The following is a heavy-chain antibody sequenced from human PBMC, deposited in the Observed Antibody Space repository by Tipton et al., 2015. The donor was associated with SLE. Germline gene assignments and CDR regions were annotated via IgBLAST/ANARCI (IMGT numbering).Heavy chain of an antibody. J-gene: IGHJ6*02. Sequence: TLSLTCTVSSGSLSNYYWSWIRQPPGKGLEWIGHIYYSGSTNYSPSLESRVTITVDMSKNQFSLRLISVTAADTAVYYCARGCSSSTCEPFYFFGMDVWGQGTTVTVSS. CDR3: ARGCSSSTCEPFYFFGMDV. D-gene: IGHD2-2*01. CDR1: SGSLSNYY. V-gene: IGHV4-59*12. CDR2: IYYSGST.